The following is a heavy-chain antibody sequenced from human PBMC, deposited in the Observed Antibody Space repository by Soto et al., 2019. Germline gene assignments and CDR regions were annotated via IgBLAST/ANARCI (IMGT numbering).Heavy chain of an antibody. D-gene: IGHD3-16*01. CDR2: ISYDGKEK. CDR1: GFNIKSFG. J-gene: IGHJ4*02. Sequence: QVRLVESGGGVVQPGRSLRLSCAASGFNIKSFGMHWVRQAPGKGLEWIAFISYDGKEKQYADSVKGRFTVSTDNSNTLFLQMDGLRGEDTAVYFCAEDLSYGTDWPYFDRRGQGTLVIVSS. CDR3: AEDLSYGTDWPYFDR. V-gene: IGHV3-30*18.